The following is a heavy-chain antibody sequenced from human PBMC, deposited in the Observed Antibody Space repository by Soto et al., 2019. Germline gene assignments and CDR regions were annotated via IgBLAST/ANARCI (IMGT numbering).Heavy chain of an antibody. D-gene: IGHD3-22*01. CDR2: VNWNGSST. CDR3: ARQKAWTGEWLSLYAPGMDV. V-gene: IGHV3-20*04. CDR1: GFTFDDYG. J-gene: IGHJ6*02. Sequence: GGSLRLSCAASGFTFDDYGMSWARQAPGKGLEWVSGVNWNGSSTDYADSVKGRFTISRDNAKNSLYLQMNSLRAEDTAVYYCARQKAWTGEWLSLYAPGMDVWGQGTTVTVSS.